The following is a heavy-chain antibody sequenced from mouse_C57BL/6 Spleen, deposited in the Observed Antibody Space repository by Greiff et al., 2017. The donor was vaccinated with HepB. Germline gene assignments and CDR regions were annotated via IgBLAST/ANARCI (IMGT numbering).Heavy chain of an antibody. Sequence: VQLQQSGTELVKPGASVKLSCKASGYTFTSYWMHWVKQRPGQGLEWIGNINPSNGGTNYNEKFKSKATLTVDKSSSTAYMQLSSLTSEDSAVYYCARSDYYGSSYTLDAMDYWGQGTSVTVSS. J-gene: IGHJ4*01. CDR1: GYTFTSYW. D-gene: IGHD1-1*01. V-gene: IGHV1-53*01. CDR2: INPSNGGT. CDR3: ARSDYYGSSYTLDAMDY.